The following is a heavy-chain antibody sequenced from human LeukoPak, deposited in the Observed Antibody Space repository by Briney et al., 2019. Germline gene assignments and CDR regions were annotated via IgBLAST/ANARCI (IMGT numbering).Heavy chain of an antibody. D-gene: IGHD2-15*01. Sequence: GASVKVACKASGYTFTSYGISWVRQAPGQGLEWMGWISAYNGNTNYAQKLQGRVTMTTDTSTSTAYIELRSLRSDDTAVYYCSRGSRALGYCSSGSCYAFDYWGQGTLVTVSS. V-gene: IGHV1-18*01. CDR1: GYTFTSYG. CDR3: SRGSRALGYCSSGSCYAFDY. J-gene: IGHJ4*02. CDR2: ISAYNGNT.